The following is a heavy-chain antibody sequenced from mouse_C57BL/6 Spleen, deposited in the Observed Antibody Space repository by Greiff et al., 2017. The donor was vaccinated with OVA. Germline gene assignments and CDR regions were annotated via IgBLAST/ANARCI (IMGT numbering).Heavy chain of an antibody. J-gene: IGHJ4*01. D-gene: IGHD2-5*01. CDR1: GYSITSGYY. Sequence: EVQLQQSGPGLVKPSQSLSLTCSVTGYSITSGYYWNWIRQFPGNKLEWMGYISYDGSNNYNPSLTNRISITRDTSKNQFFLKLNSVTTEDTATYYCARGDSNYYYAMDYWGQGTSVTVSS. CDR3: ARGDSNYYYAMDY. CDR2: ISYDGSN. V-gene: IGHV3-6*01.